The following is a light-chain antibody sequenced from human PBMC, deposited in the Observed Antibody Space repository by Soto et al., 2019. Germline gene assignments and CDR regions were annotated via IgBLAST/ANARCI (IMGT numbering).Light chain of an antibody. V-gene: IGKV3-20*01. CDR1: QSISSTF. CDR3: QQFESSVQ. Sequence: EIVLTQSPGSLSLSPGETATLSCRSSQSISSTFFAWYQQKPGKAPRLLIYGPSRRATGIPDRFTGSGSGTDFTLTIRRVEPDDFAVYYCQQFESSVQFGLGTKVEI. CDR2: GPS. J-gene: IGKJ1*01.